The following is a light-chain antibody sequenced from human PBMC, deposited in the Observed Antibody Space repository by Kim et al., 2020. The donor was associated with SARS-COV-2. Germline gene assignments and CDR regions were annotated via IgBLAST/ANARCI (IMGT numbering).Light chain of an antibody. CDR1: QDIRND. J-gene: IGKJ2*01. V-gene: IGKV1-6*01. Sequence: ASVGDRVTITCRTSQDIRNDLGWYQQKPGKAPNLLIYAASSLHTGVPSRFSGSGSGTDFTLTISSLQPEDFATYYCLQDYNYPYTFGQGTKLEI. CDR2: AAS. CDR3: LQDYNYPYT.